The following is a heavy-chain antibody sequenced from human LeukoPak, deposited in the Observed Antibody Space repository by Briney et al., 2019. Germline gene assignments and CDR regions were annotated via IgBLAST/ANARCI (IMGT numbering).Heavy chain of an antibody. V-gene: IGHV3-7*01. CDR3: MRDWPDTLGAH. J-gene: IGHJ4*02. Sequence: GGSLRLSCVFSGLTLSNYWLLGFGQAQGKGPGWVAIINGDGSERYYVDSVKGRFAISRDNARNTLDLQMNSLRVEDTAMYYCMRDWPDTLGAHWGQGSLVSVSS. CDR1: GLTLSNYW. CDR2: INGDGSER. D-gene: IGHD1-26*01.